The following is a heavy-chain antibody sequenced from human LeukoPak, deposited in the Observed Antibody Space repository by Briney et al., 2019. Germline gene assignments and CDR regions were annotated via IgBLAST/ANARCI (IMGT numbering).Heavy chain of an antibody. CDR3: ARIGYCSSTSCPLDY. CDR1: GFTFSSYS. D-gene: IGHD2-2*01. J-gene: IGHJ4*02. CDR2: ISSSSSYI. V-gene: IGHV3-21*01. Sequence: GGSLRLSCAASGFTFSSYSMNWVRQAPGKGLDWVSSISSSSSYIYYADSVKGRFTISRDNAKNSLYLQMNSLRAEDTAVYYCARIGYCSSTSCPLDYWGQGTLVTVSS.